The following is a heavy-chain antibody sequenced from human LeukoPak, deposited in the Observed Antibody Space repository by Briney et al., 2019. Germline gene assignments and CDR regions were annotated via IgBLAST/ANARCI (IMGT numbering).Heavy chain of an antibody. Sequence: GGSLRLSCAASGFTFSTYAMTWVRQAPGKGLEWVSAISGSGGRTYYADSVKGRFTISRDNSKNTLYLQMNSLRAEDTAVYYCAKSRTVVIPLDYWGQGALVTVSS. J-gene: IGHJ4*02. CDR1: GFTFSTYA. D-gene: IGHD4-23*01. CDR2: ISGSGGRT. V-gene: IGHV3-23*01. CDR3: AKSRTVVIPLDY.